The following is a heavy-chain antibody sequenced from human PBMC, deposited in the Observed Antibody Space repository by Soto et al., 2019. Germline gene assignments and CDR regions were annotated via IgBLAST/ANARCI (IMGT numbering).Heavy chain of an antibody. J-gene: IGHJ5*02. CDR3: AGGPMGYDA. CDR1: RVSMNNYY. V-gene: IGHV4-59*01. Sequence: SETLSLTCTVSRVSMNNYYWSWIRQPPGKGLEWIGYIYYSGSTNYNPSLKSRVTISVDTSKNQFSLKLSSVTAADAAVYYCAGGPMGYDAWGQGTLVTVSS. D-gene: IGHD3-22*01. CDR2: IYYSGST.